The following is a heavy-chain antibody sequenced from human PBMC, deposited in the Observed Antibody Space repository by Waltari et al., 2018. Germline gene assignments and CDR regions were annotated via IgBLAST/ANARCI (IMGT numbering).Heavy chain of an antibody. D-gene: IGHD2-15*01. CDR1: GPPLRDFS. CDR2: FDADDGAS. J-gene: IGHJ4*02. Sequence: VQLVQSGTEVENPGASLRVSCTVSGPPLRDFSIHWVRQAPGKGLEWMGGFDADDGASFDAQKFQGRLTRTEDTSTDTAYMELRSLTSEDTAVYYCAAGGGGSRLPRWGQGTLIIVS. V-gene: IGHV1-24*01. CDR3: AAGGGGSRLPR.